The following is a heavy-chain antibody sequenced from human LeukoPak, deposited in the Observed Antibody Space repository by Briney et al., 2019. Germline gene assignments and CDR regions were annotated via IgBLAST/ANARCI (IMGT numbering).Heavy chain of an antibody. Sequence: PSETLSLTCAVSGGSISSSNWWSWVRQPPGKGLEWIGEIYHSGSTNYNPSLKSRVTISVDKSKNQFSLKLSSVTAADTAVYYCARVPGLGRNSGSYYSDYWGQGTLVTVSS. J-gene: IGHJ4*02. CDR2: IYHSGST. CDR3: ARVPGLGRNSGSYYSDY. CDR1: GGSISSSNW. V-gene: IGHV4-4*02. D-gene: IGHD1-26*01.